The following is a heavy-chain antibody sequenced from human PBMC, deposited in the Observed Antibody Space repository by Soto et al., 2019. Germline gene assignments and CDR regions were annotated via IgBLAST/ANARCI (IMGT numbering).Heavy chain of an antibody. CDR2: IYYSGST. J-gene: IGHJ5*02. CDR3: ARAKKDIVVAVASRSSLGSWFDP. V-gene: IGHV4-31*03. Sequence: SETLSLTCTVSGGSISSGGYYWSWIRQHPGKGLEWIGYIYYSGSTYYNPSLKSRVTISVDTSKNQFSLKLSSVTAADTAVYYCARAKKDIVVAVASRSSLGSWFDPWGQGTLVTVSS. CDR1: GGSISSGGYY. D-gene: IGHD2-15*01.